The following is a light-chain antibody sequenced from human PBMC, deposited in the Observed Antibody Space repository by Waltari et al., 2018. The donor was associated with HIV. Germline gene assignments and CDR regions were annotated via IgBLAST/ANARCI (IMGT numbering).Light chain of an antibody. J-gene: IGKJ2*01. CDR2: ATS. V-gene: IGKV1-39*01. Sequence: DVQMTQSPTSLSASVADTVTIDCRASKHIGFSVNWYQSKHGRAPRLLVAATSNLQSGVPSRFSGSGVWTRFSLTITEIQPDDFALYFCQQSYGLPYTFGQGTRVEV. CDR1: KHIGFS. CDR3: QQSYGLPYT.